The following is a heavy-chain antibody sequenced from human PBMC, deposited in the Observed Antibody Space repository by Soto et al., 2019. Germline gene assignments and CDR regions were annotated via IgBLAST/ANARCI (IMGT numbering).Heavy chain of an antibody. CDR2: INPNSGGT. Sequence: ASVKVSCKASGYTFIGYYMHLVRQAPGQGLEWMGWINPNSGGTNYAQKFQGWVTMTRDTSISTAYMELSRLRSDDTAVYYCARDLRFLEWSAPGYWGQGTLVTVSS. V-gene: IGHV1-2*04. CDR3: ARDLRFLEWSAPGY. J-gene: IGHJ4*02. CDR1: GYTFIGYY. D-gene: IGHD3-3*01.